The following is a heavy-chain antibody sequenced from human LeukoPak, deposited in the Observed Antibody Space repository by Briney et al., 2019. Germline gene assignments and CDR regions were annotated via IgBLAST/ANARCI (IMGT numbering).Heavy chain of an antibody. CDR2: VHPEDGAT. CDR3: ATTSAYGYLDC. J-gene: IGHJ4*02. V-gene: IGHV1-69-2*01. Sequence: GASVKVSCKASGYTFSDYYIHWMQQAPGKGLEWMGRVHPEDGATIYTANFQGRVTITADTSIDTAYMELSSLKFDDTAIYYCATTSAYGYLDCWGQGTLVTVSS. D-gene: IGHD5-12*01. CDR1: GYTFSDYY.